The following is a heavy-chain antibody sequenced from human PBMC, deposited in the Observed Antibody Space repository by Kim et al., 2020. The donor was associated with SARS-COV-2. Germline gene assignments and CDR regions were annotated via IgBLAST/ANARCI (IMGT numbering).Heavy chain of an antibody. D-gene: IGHD5-18*01. CDR3: ARGAGYSYGGYFDY. J-gene: IGHJ4*02. V-gene: IGHV3-30*01. Sequence: ADSVKARFTISRDNSKNTLYLQMNSLRAEDTAVYYCARGAGYSYGGYFDYWGQGTLVTVSS.